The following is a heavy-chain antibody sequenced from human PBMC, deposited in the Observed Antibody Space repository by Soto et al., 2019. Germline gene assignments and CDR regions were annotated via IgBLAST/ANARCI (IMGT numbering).Heavy chain of an antibody. Sequence: SETLSLTCTVSGGSISSYYWSWIRQPPGKGLEWIGYIYYSGSTNYNPSLKSRVTISVDTSKNQFSLKLSSVTAADTAVYYCARVDRYYGSGSYYSLPPWFDPWGQGTLVTVSS. V-gene: IGHV4-59*01. CDR1: GGSISSYY. J-gene: IGHJ5*02. D-gene: IGHD3-10*01. CDR2: IYYSGST. CDR3: ARVDRYYGSGSYYSLPPWFDP.